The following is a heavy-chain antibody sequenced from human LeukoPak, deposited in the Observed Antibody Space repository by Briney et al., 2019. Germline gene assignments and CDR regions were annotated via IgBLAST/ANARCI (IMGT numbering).Heavy chain of an antibody. CDR3: ASYDYVWGSLDF. CDR2: IYHTGST. CDR1: GASVRSGSYY. J-gene: IGHJ4*02. Sequence: SETLSLTRTVSGASVRSGSYYWTWIRQPPGEGLEWIGDIYHTGSTNYNPSLKSRVTFSLDKSKNHFALKLTSVTVADTAIYYCASYDYVWGSLDFWGQGTLVPVSS. D-gene: IGHD3-16*01. V-gene: IGHV4-61*01.